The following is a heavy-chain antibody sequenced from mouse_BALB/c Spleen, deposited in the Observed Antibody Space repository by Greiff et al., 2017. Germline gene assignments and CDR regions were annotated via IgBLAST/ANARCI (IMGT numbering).Heavy chain of an antibody. CDR1: GFTFSSYA. CDR3: ANDYYGSRDWYFDV. Sequence: EVKLMESGGGLVKPGGSLKLSCAASGFTFSSYAMSWVRQTPEKRLEWVATISSGGSYTYYPDSVKGRFTISRDNAKNTLYLQMSSLRSEDTAMYYCANDYYGSRDWYFDVWGAGTTVTVSS. CDR2: ISSGGSYT. V-gene: IGHV5-9-3*01. J-gene: IGHJ1*01. D-gene: IGHD1-1*01.